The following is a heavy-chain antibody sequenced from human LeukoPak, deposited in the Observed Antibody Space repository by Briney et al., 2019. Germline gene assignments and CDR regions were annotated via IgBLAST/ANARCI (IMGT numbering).Heavy chain of an antibody. CDR3: ARDRGAAAGN. CDR1: GFNVSSNY. D-gene: IGHD6-13*01. CDR2: IYRGGST. J-gene: IGHJ4*02. V-gene: IGHV3-53*01. Sequence: GGSLRLSCAASGFNVSSNYMSWVRQAPGKGLEWVSVIYRGGSTYYADSVKGRFTMSRDNSKNTVYLQMDSLRAEDTALYYCARDRGAAAGNWGQGTLVTVSS.